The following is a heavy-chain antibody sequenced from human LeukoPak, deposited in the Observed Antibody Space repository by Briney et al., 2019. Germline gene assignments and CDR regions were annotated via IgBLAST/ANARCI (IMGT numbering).Heavy chain of an antibody. V-gene: IGHV1-18*01. D-gene: IGHD3-9*01. CDR1: GYTFTSYG. CDR3: ARDVSSYFDWSLRPNDY. J-gene: IGHJ4*02. Sequence: ASVKVSCKASGYTFTSYGISWVRQAPGQGLEWMGWISAYNGNTNYAQKLQGRVTMTTNTSTSTAYMELRSLRSDDTAVYYCARDVSSYFDWSLRPNDYWGQGTLVTVSS. CDR2: ISAYNGNT.